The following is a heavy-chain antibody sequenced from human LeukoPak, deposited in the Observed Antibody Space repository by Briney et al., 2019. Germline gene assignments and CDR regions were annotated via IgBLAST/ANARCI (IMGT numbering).Heavy chain of an antibody. J-gene: IGHJ6*04. V-gene: IGHV1-69*13. CDR3: ARSFGSGSPWDYYYYGMDV. D-gene: IGHD3-10*01. Sequence: ASVKVSCKASGGTFSSYAISWERQAPGQGLEWMGGIIPIFGTANYAQKFQGRVTITADESTSTAYMELSSLRSEDTAVYYCARSFGSGSPWDYYYYGMDVWGKGTTVTVSS. CDR1: GGTFSSYA. CDR2: IIPIFGTA.